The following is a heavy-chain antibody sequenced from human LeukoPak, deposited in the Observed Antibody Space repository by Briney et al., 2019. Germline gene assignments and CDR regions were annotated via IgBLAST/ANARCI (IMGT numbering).Heavy chain of an antibody. V-gene: IGHV4-39*07. CDR3: ARRVHSSGWYGYAFDI. CDR1: GGSISSSSYY. J-gene: IGHJ3*02. D-gene: IGHD6-19*01. Sequence: SETLSLTCTVSGGSISSSSYYWGWIRQPPGKGLEWIGSIYYSGSTNYNPSLKSRVTISVDTSKNQFSLKLSSVTAADTAVYYCARRVHSSGWYGYAFDIWGQGTTVTVSS. CDR2: IYYSGST.